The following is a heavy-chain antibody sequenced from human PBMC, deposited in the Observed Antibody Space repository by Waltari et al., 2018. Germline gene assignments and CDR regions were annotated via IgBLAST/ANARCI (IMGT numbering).Heavy chain of an antibody. J-gene: IGHJ5*02. V-gene: IGHV4-34*01. CDR1: GGSFSGYY. CDR3: ARFPGIAAAGTGNWFDP. CDR2: INHSGST. Sequence: QVQLQQWGAGLLKPSETLSLTCAVYGGSFSGYYWSWIRPPPGKGLEWIGEINHSGSTNYNPSLKSRVTISVDTSKNQFSLKLSSVTAADTAVYYCARFPGIAAAGTGNWFDPWGQGTLVTVSS. D-gene: IGHD6-13*01.